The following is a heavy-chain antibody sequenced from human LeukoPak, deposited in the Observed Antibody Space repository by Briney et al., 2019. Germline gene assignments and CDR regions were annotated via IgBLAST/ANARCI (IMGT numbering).Heavy chain of an antibody. V-gene: IGHV4-59*08. Sequence: PSETLSLTCSVSGDSISSSYWSWIWQPPGKGLEWIGYVYYSGTTNYNPSLKSRVTMSVHTYKTQFSLKLSSVTAADTAVYYCARHTTYGGNSAFEYWGQGTLVTVSS. CDR3: ARHTTYGGNSAFEY. CDR1: GDSISSSY. D-gene: IGHD4-23*01. CDR2: VYYSGTT. J-gene: IGHJ4*02.